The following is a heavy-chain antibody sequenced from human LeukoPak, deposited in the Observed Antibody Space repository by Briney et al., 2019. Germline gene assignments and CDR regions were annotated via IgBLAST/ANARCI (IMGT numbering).Heavy chain of an antibody. Sequence: PGGSLRLSCAASGFTFSRYWMHWVRQAPGKGLVWVSRINSDGSSTNYADSVKGRFTISRDNSKNTLYLQMNSLRAEDTAVYYCARGSIAVAPPCFDYWGQGTLVTVSS. D-gene: IGHD6-19*01. CDR1: GFTFSRYW. J-gene: IGHJ4*02. CDR2: INSDGSST. V-gene: IGHV3-74*01. CDR3: ARGSIAVAPPCFDY.